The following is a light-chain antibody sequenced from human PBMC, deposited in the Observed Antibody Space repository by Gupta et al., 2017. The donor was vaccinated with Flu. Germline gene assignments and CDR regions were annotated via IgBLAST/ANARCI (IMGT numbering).Light chain of an antibody. CDR1: QSVGTC. CDR3: QQCNNRPIT. J-gene: IGKJ5*01. CDR2: GAS. V-gene: IGKV3-11*01. Sequence: PSSLSLSPGDRATLTCRASQSVGTCLDWYQQKLGKVPRLLIYGASNRVTGIPARFSGSGSETDFTLTISSLEPEDFAVYYCQQCNNRPITFGQGTRLDIK.